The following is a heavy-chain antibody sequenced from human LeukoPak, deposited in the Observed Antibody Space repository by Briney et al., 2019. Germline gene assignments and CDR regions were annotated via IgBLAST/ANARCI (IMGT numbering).Heavy chain of an antibody. J-gene: IGHJ5*02. CDR2: INHSGST. D-gene: IGHD1-14*01. Sequence: KPSETLSLTCAVYGGSFSGYYWSWIRQPPGKGLEWIGEINHSGSTNYNPSLKSRDTISVDTSKNQFSLKLSSVTAADTAVYYCARGTGPTANVNWFDPWGQGTLVTVSS. V-gene: IGHV4-34*01. CDR1: GGSFSGYY. CDR3: ARGTGPTANVNWFDP.